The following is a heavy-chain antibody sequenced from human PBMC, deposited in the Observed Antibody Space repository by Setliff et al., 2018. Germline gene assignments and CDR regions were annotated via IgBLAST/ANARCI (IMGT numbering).Heavy chain of an antibody. D-gene: IGHD1-20*01. V-gene: IGHV4-34*01. CDR2: IHPTEGA. J-gene: IGHJ4*02. Sequence: GSFSNFYLTWIRQSPGKGLEWIGEIHPTEGAKYNPSLQSRVTMSVDTSSKQHSLKLTSVTAADTAMYYCSRGQDNSKVGHDWGQGTLVTVSS. CDR3: SRGQDNSKVGHD. CDR1: GSFSNFY.